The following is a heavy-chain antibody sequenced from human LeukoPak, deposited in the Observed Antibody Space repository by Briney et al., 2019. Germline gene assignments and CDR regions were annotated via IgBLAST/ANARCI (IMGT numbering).Heavy chain of an antibody. D-gene: IGHD3-10*01. CDR2: INHSGST. CDR3: VRHKLLWFGEPQYYFDY. CDR1: GGSFSGYY. J-gene: IGHJ4*02. V-gene: IGHV4-34*01. Sequence: SETLSLTCAVYGGSFSGYYWSWIRQPPGKGLEWIGEINHSGSTNYNPSPKSRGTISVDTSKNPLSLKMSSVTAGDTAVYYCVRHKLLWFGEPQYYFDYWGQGTLVTVSS.